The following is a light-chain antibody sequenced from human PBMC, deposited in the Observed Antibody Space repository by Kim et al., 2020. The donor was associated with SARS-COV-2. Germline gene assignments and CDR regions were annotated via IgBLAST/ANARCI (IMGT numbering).Light chain of an antibody. V-gene: IGKV1-17*01. Sequence: ASVGDKVTITCRASQDIRKDLGWYQQNPGRAPKRLIYGASSLQSGVPSRFSGSVSGTEFTLTISSLQPEDFATYFCLQHNTYPITFGQGTRLEIK. CDR1: QDIRKD. CDR2: GAS. CDR3: LQHNTYPIT. J-gene: IGKJ5*01.